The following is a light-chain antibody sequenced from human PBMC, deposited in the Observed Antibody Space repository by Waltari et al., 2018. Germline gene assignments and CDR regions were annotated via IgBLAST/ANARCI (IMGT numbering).Light chain of an antibody. Sequence: DVVMTQSPLSLPVTLGQPASISCRSGQSLVYSDGNTYLNWLQQRPGQSPRRLIYRVSNRDSGVPDRFSGSGSGTDFTLKISRVEAEDVGVYYCMQGAHWPYTFGQGTKLEIK. CDR2: RVS. V-gene: IGKV2-30*01. CDR3: MQGAHWPYT. J-gene: IGKJ2*01. CDR1: QSLVYSDGNTY.